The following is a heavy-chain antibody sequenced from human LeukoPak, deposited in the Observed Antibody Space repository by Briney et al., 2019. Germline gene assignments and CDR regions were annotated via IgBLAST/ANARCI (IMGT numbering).Heavy chain of an antibody. V-gene: IGHV4-59*02. J-gene: IGHJ5*02. CDR3: ARVISSGYSDWFDP. CDR1: GVSVSSFY. CDR2: IYNSGST. Sequence: SETLSLTCSLSGVSVSSFYWSWIRQPPGKGLEWIGYIYNSGSTNYNPSLKSRLTISVDTSKNQFSLKLSSVTAADTAVYYCARVISSGYSDWFDPWGQGTLVTVSS. D-gene: IGHD3-22*01.